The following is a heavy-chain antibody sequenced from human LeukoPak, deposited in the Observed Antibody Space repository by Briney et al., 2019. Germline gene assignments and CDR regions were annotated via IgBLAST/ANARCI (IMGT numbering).Heavy chain of an antibody. V-gene: IGHV1-2*02. CDR3: ATSTTVTTLLGY. Sequence: ASVKVSFKASGYTFTGYYMHWVRQAPGQGLEWMGWINPNSGGTNYAQKFQGRVTMTRDTSISTAYMELSRLRSDDTAVYYCATSTTVTTLLGYWGQGTLVTVSS. CDR1: GYTFTGYY. CDR2: INPNSGGT. D-gene: IGHD4-17*01. J-gene: IGHJ4*02.